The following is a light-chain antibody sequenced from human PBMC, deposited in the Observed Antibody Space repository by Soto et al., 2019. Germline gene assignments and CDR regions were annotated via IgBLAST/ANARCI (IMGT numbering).Light chain of an antibody. Sequence: DIQMTQSPSTLSASVGDRVTITCRASQSVSSWLAWYQQKPGKAPKVLIYDASSLESGVPSRFSGSGSGTEFTLTISCLQPDDFATYYCQEDSSFWTFGQGTKVEMK. CDR3: QEDSSFWT. CDR2: DAS. J-gene: IGKJ1*01. V-gene: IGKV1-5*01. CDR1: QSVSSW.